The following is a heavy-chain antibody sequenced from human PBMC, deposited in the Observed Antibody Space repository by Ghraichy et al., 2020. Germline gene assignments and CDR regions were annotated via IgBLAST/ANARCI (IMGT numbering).Heavy chain of an antibody. D-gene: IGHD3-22*01. CDR2: IKSKTDGGTT. J-gene: IGHJ5*02. CDR1: GFTFSNAW. V-gene: IGHV3-15*01. Sequence: GGSLRLSCAASGFTFSNAWMSWVRQAPGKGLEWVGRIKSKTDGGTTDYAAPVKGRFTISRDDSKNTLYLQMNSLKTEDTAVYYCTTDLGYYDSSGYSQPWGQGTLVTVSS. CDR3: TTDLGYYDSSGYSQP.